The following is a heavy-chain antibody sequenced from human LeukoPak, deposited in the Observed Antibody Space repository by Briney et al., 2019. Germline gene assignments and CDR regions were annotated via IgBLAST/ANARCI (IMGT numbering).Heavy chain of an antibody. CDR2: INPGDSDT. CDR3: ARPRQWHRNDAFDI. D-gene: IGHD6-19*01. Sequence: GESLKLSCKGSGYRFNNYWIGWVRQMPGKGLEWMGIINPGDSDTRYSPSFQGQVTISADQSISTAHLQWSSLKASDTAMYYCARPRQWHRNDAFDIWGQGTMVSVSS. CDR1: GYRFNNYW. J-gene: IGHJ3*02. V-gene: IGHV5-51*01.